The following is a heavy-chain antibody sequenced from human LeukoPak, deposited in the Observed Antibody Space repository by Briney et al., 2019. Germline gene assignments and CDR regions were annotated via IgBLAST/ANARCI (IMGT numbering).Heavy chain of an antibody. D-gene: IGHD3-10*01. CDR3: VRGSSGTVVRGIAWAWFDP. V-gene: IGHV3-7*05. CDR2: IKPDGGAT. CDR1: GFTFSSQW. Sequence: VGSLRLSCAASGFTFSSQWMSSIRPTPGKGLDWVANIKPDGGATYYADSVNGRFTISRDNAKNSLYLQMNSLRAEDTAVYYCVRGSSGTVVRGIAWAWFDPWGQGTLVTVSS. J-gene: IGHJ5*02.